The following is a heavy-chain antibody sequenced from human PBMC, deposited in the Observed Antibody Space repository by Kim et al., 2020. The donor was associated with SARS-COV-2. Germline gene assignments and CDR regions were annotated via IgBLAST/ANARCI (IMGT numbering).Heavy chain of an antibody. Sequence: YVDSWKGRFTMSRDNAKSPRYLQMSSLRAEDTAIYYCAALDTVQVPGGIWGQGTLVTVSS. V-gene: IGHV3-7*01. D-gene: IGHD3-10*01. J-gene: IGHJ4*02. CDR3: AALDTVQVPGGI.